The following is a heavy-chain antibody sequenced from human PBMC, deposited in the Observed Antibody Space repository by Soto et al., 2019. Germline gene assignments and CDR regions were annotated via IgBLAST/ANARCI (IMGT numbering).Heavy chain of an antibody. J-gene: IGHJ4*02. CDR3: ARAYERAPLPFDY. D-gene: IGHD5-12*01. V-gene: IGHV1-2*02. CDR2: INPNSGGT. CDR1: GYTFTGYY. Sequence: QVQLVQSGAEVKKPGASAKVSCKASGYTFTGYYMHWVRQAPGQGLEWMGWINPNSGGTNYAQKFQGRVTMTRDTSISTVYMELSRLRSDDTAVYYCARAYERAPLPFDYWGQGTLVTVSS.